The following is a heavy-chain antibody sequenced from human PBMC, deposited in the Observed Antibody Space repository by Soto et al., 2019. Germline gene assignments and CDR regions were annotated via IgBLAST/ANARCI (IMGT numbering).Heavy chain of an antibody. CDR3: ARDDYGDYERYFDY. CDR2: IKQDGSEK. D-gene: IGHD4-17*01. V-gene: IGHV3-7*01. CDR1: GFTFSSYW. Sequence: EVQLVESGGGLVQPGGSLRLSCAASGFTFSSYWMSWVRQAPGKGLEWVANIKQDGSEKYYVDSVKGRFTISRDNAKNSLYLQMSSLRAEETAVYYCARDDYGDYERYFDYWGQGALVTVSS. J-gene: IGHJ4*02.